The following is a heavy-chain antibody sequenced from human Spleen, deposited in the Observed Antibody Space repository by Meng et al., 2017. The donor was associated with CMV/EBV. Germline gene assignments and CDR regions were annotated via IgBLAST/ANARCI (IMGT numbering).Heavy chain of an antibody. CDR3: ARDGRDIVLTVGCDY. Sequence: SGFTFSSYSMNWVRQAPGKGLEWVSSISSSSSYIYYADSVKGRFTISRDNAKNSLYLQMNSLRAEDTAVYYCARDGRDIVLTVGCDYWGQGTLVTVSS. CDR2: ISSSSSYI. V-gene: IGHV3-21*01. D-gene: IGHD2-8*01. J-gene: IGHJ4*02. CDR1: GFTFSSYS.